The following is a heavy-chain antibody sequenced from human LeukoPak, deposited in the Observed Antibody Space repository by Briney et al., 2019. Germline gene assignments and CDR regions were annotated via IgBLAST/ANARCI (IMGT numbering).Heavy chain of an antibody. V-gene: IGHV3-7*01. Sequence: GGSLRLSCAASGFTFSSYWMSWVRQAPGKGLEWVANIKQDGGAKFYVDSVKGRFTISRDNAKNSLYLQMDSLRAEDTAVYYCARGDYFDSSDYFNDAFDIWGQGIMVTVSS. J-gene: IGHJ3*02. D-gene: IGHD3-22*01. CDR1: GFTFSSYW. CDR3: ARGDYFDSSDYFNDAFDI. CDR2: IKQDGGAK.